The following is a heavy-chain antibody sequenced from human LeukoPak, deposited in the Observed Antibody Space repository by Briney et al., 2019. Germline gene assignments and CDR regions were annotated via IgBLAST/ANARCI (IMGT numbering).Heavy chain of an antibody. Sequence: ASVKVSCKASGYTFTSYDINWVRQATGQGLEWMGWMNPNSGNTGYAQKFQGRVTITRNTSISTAYMELSSLRSEDTAVYYCARGFKGTGTLYYYYMDVWGKGTTVTVSS. V-gene: IGHV1-8*03. CDR1: GYTFTSYD. J-gene: IGHJ6*03. D-gene: IGHD6-13*01. CDR2: MNPNSGNT. CDR3: ARGFKGTGTLYYYYMDV.